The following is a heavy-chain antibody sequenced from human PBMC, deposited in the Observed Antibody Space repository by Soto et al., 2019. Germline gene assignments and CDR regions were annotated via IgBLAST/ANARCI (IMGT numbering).Heavy chain of an antibody. CDR2: INPNSGAT. Sequence: ASVKVSCKASGYTFTGYHMHWVRQALGQGLEWMGWINPNSGATDYAQKFQGRVTMTRDTSISAAYIELTRLTSDDTAVYYCARLLGSYLDCWGQGTLVTVSS. V-gene: IGHV1-2*02. D-gene: IGHD7-27*01. CDR1: GYTFTGYH. CDR3: ARLLGSYLDC. J-gene: IGHJ4*02.